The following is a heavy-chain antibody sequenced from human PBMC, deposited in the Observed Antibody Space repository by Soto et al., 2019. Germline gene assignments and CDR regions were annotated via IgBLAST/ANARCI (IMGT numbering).Heavy chain of an antibody. CDR1: GGSFSGYY. CDR3: ATYNWNDEYEY. J-gene: IGHJ4*02. Sequence: SETLSLTCAVYGGSFSGYYWSWIRQPPGKGLEWIGEINHSGSTDYNPSLKSRVTISVDTSKNQFSLKLSSVTAADTAVYYCATYNWNDEYEYWGQGTLVTVSS. V-gene: IGHV4-34*01. CDR2: INHSGST. D-gene: IGHD1-1*01.